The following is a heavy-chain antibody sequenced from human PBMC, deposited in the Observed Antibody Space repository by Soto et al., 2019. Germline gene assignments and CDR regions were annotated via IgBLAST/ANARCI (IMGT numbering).Heavy chain of an antibody. CDR2: ISSSGSTI. V-gene: IGHV3-48*03. CDR3: ARDSGYCSGGSRYLGWFDP. Sequence: GGSLRLSCSASGFTFSSYAMHWVRQAPGKGLEYVSAISSSGSTIYYADSVKGRFTISRDNAKNSLYLQMNSLRAEDTAVYYCARDSGYCSGGSRYLGWFDPWGQGTLVTVSS. D-gene: IGHD2-15*01. CDR1: GFTFSSYA. J-gene: IGHJ5*02.